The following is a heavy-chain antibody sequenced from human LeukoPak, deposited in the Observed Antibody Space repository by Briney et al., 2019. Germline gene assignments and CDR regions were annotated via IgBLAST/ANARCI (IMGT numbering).Heavy chain of an antibody. CDR1: GGPISSSSYY. Sequence: SETLSLTCTVSGGPISSSSYYWGWIRQPPGKGLEWIGYIYSSGSTNYNPSLKSRVTISVDTSKNQFSLKLRSVTAADTAVYYCARETADLGRSLDYWGQGTLVTVSS. CDR3: ARETADLGRSLDY. V-gene: IGHV4-61*05. D-gene: IGHD1-1*01. CDR2: IYSSGST. J-gene: IGHJ4*02.